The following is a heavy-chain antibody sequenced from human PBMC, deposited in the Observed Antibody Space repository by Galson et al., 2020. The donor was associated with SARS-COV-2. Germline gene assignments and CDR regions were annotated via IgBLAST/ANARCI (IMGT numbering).Heavy chain of an antibody. D-gene: IGHD2-21*01. Sequence: GGSLRLSCAASGFTFSGSAVHWVRQAPGKGLEWVGRMRSKAHGYATAYAASVNGRFTISRDDSKNTAYLQMNSLKTEDTAVYYCTSVDCGGDCYGQGTLVTVSS. CDR3: TSVDCGGDC. CDR2: MRSKAHGYAT. J-gene: IGHJ4*02. CDR1: GFTFSGSA. V-gene: IGHV3-73*01.